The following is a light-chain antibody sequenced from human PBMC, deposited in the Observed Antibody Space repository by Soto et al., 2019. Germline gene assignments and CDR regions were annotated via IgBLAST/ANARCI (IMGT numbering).Light chain of an antibody. J-gene: IGLJ3*02. V-gene: IGLV1-40*01. CDR3: QSYESSLSGWV. Sequence: QLVLTQPPSVSGAPGQRVTISCTGSSSNIGAGYDVHWYQQLPGTAPKLLIYGNSNRPSGVPDRFSGSKSGTSASLAITGLQAEDEADYYCQSYESSLSGWVFGGGTKVTVL. CDR1: SSNIGAGYD. CDR2: GNS.